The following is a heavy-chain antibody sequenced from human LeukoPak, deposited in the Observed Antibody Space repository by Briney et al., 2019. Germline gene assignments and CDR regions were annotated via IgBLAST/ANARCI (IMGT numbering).Heavy chain of an antibody. CDR1: GFTFSSYG. J-gene: IGHJ4*02. Sequence: PGGSLRLSCAASGFTFSSYGMHWVRQAPGKGLEWVTFIRYDGSNKYYADSVKGRFTISRDNSKNTLYLQMNSLRAEDTAVYYCAKDGRYSYDAGCDYWGQGTPVTVSS. CDR3: AKDGRYSYDAGCDY. CDR2: IRYDGSNK. D-gene: IGHD5-18*01. V-gene: IGHV3-30*02.